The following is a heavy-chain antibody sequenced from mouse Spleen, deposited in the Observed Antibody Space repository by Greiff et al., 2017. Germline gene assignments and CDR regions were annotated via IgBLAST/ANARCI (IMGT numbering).Heavy chain of an antibody. J-gene: IGHJ3*01. Sequence: EVQLQQSGPGLVKPSQSLSLTCSVTGYSITSGYYWKWIRQFPGNKLEWMGYISYDGSNNYNPSLKNRISITRDTSKNQFFLKLNSVTTEDTATYYCASGYGNYGGVAYWGQGTLVTVSA. CDR1: GYSITSGYY. CDR2: ISYDGSN. V-gene: IGHV3-6*01. CDR3: ASGYGNYGGVAY. D-gene: IGHD2-10*02.